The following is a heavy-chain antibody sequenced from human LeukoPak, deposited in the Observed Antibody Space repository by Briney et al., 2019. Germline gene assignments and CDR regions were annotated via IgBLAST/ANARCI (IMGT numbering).Heavy chain of an antibody. J-gene: IGHJ4*02. V-gene: IGHV4-59*08. Sequence: SESLSLTCTVSGGSISSSYASWIRQPPGKGLEWSGYIYYSGSTNYNPSLKSRVTISVDTSKNQFSLKLSSVTAADTAVYYCARHAHTYYYDSSGYYYDYWGQGTLVTVSS. CDR3: ARHAHTYYYDSSGYYYDY. CDR1: GGSISSSY. D-gene: IGHD3-22*01. CDR2: IYYSGST.